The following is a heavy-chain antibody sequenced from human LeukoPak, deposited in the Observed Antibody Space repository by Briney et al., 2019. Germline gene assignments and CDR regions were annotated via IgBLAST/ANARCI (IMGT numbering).Heavy chain of an antibody. Sequence: GGSLRLSCAASGFTFSSYGMHWVRQAPGKGLEWVAVIWYDGSNKYYADSVKGRFTISRDNSKNTPYLQMNSLRAEDTAVYYCARDRSANGGSDYWGQGTLVTVSS. D-gene: IGHD4-23*01. J-gene: IGHJ4*02. CDR3: ARDRSANGGSDY. V-gene: IGHV3-33*01. CDR1: GFTFSSYG. CDR2: IWYDGSNK.